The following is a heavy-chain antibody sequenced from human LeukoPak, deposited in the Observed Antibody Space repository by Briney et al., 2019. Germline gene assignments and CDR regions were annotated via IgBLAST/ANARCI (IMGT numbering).Heavy chain of an antibody. CDR3: ARLGGMGGTVALFPSTQRGV. Sequence: PGRSLRLSCVASGFSFGFNTYGMQWVRQTPGKGLEWVAVIWYDGGIKYYGDAVKGRFTISRDNSKNTLYLQMDSLRGEDTAVYSCARLGGMGGTVALFPSTQRGVWGKGTTAPVPS. D-gene: IGHD3-16*01. CDR1: GFSFGFNTYG. J-gene: IGHJ6*03. CDR2: IWYDGGIK. V-gene: IGHV3-33*01.